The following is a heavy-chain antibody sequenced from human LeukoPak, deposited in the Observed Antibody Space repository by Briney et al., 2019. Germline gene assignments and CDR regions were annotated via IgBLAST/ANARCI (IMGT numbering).Heavy chain of an antibody. D-gene: IGHD3-16*01. J-gene: IGHJ4*02. CDR1: GFTFIKYS. CDR2: ISSSSSYI. Sequence: PGGSLRLSCAVSGFTFIKYSMTWVRQAPGKGLEWVSSISSSSSYIYYADSVKGRFTISRDNAKNSLYLQMNSLRAEDTAVYYCAKYDPGESGFDYWGQGTLVTVSS. CDR3: AKYDPGESGFDY. V-gene: IGHV3-21*01.